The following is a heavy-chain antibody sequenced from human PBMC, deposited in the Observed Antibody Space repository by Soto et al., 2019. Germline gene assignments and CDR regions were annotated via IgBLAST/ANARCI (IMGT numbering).Heavy chain of an antibody. V-gene: IGHV3-23*01. CDR2: ISGSGGST. Sequence: EVQLLESGGGLVQPGGSLRLSFAASGFTFSSYAMSWVRQAPGKGLEWVSAISGSGGSTYYADSVKGRFTISRDNSKNTLYLQMNSLRAEDTAVYYCAKDGSTVTTSYYYYGMDVWGQGTTVTVSS. CDR1: GFTFSSYA. D-gene: IGHD4-17*01. J-gene: IGHJ6*02. CDR3: AKDGSTVTTSYYYYGMDV.